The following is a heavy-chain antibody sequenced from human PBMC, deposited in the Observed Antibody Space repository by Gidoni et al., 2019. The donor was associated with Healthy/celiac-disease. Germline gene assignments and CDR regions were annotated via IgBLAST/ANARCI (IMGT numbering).Heavy chain of an antibody. Sequence: QVQLVESGGGVVTPGRSLRLYCAASGFTFSSYAMHWVRQAPGKGLEWVAVISYDGSNKYYADSVKGRFTISRDNSKNTLYLQMNSLSAEDTAVYYCATARPGYWGQGTLVTVSS. CDR3: ATARPGY. D-gene: IGHD3-10*01. CDR2: ISYDGSNK. CDR1: GFTFSSYA. J-gene: IGHJ4*02. V-gene: IGHV3-30-3*01.